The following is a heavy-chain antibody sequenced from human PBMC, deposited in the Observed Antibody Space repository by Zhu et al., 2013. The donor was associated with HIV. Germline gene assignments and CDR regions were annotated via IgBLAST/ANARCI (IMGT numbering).Heavy chain of an antibody. CDR3: ASPYYDISFRLYYGMDV. CDR2: IIPIFGTA. CDR1: GGTFSSYA. D-gene: IGHD3-9*01. V-gene: IGHV1-69*01. J-gene: IGHJ6*02. Sequence: VQLVQSGAEVKKPGSSVKVSCKASGGTFSSYAISWVRQAPGQGLEWMGGIIPIFGTANYAQKFQGRVTITADESTSTAYMELSSLRSEDTAVYYCASPYYDISFRLYYGMDVWGQGTTVTVSS.